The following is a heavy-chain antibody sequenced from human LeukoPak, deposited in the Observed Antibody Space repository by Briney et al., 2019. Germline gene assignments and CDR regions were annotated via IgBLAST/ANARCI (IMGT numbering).Heavy chain of an antibody. D-gene: IGHD3/OR15-3a*01. J-gene: IGHJ4*02. Sequence: PGGSLRLSCAASGFAFSNYGMHWVRQAPGKGLEWVSGISGSGGNTYYADSVKGRITISRDNSKNTVDLQMNSLRAEDTAVYFCALGLLGFWGQGTLVTVSS. CDR3: ALGLLGF. CDR2: ISGSGGNT. V-gene: IGHV3-23*01. CDR1: GFAFSNYG.